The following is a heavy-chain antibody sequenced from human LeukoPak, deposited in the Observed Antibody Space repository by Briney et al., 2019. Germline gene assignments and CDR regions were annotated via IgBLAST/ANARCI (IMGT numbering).Heavy chain of an antibody. J-gene: IGHJ4*02. V-gene: IGHV1-2*06. CDR2: INPNSGGT. CDR1: GYTFTGYY. Sequence: ASVKVSCKASGYTFTGYYMHWVRQAPGQGLEWMGRINPNSGGTNYAQKFQGRVTMTRDTSISTAYMELSRLRSEDTAVYYCARGSRYYYGSGSYLWGQGTLVTVSS. D-gene: IGHD3-10*01. CDR3: ARGSRYYYGSGSYL.